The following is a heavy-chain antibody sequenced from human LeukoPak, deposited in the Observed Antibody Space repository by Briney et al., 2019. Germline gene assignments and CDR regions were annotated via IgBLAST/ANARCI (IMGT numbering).Heavy chain of an antibody. J-gene: IGHJ4*02. D-gene: IGHD3-10*01. V-gene: IGHV4-34*01. Sequence: EPSETLSLTCAVYGGSFSGYFWSWIRQPPGKGLEWIGEINHSGRTNYNPSLKSRVTISVDTSKNQFSLNLNSVTAADTAVYYCARGQFQRGYWGQGTLVTVSS. CDR1: GGSFSGYF. CDR2: INHSGRT. CDR3: ARGQFQRGY.